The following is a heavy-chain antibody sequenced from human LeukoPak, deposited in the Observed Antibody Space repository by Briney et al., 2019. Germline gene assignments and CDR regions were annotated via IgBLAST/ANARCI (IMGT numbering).Heavy chain of an antibody. CDR1: GFTFSSYA. Sequence: GGSLRLSCAASGFTFSSYAMHWVRQAPGKGLEWVAVISYDGSNKYYADSAKGRFTISRDNSKNTLYLQMNSLRAEDTAVYYCATLTTVRDYWGQGTLVTVSS. V-gene: IGHV3-30-3*01. J-gene: IGHJ4*02. CDR2: ISYDGSNK. CDR3: ATLTTVRDY. D-gene: IGHD4-17*01.